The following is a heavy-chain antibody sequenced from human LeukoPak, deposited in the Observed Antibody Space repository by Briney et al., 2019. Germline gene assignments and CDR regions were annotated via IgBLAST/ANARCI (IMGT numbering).Heavy chain of an antibody. D-gene: IGHD3-22*01. V-gene: IGHV3-21*01. J-gene: IGHJ3*02. CDR2: ISTSSSYI. CDR1: GFTFSGYC. CDR3: ARAKDYYDSSGYPDAFDI. Sequence: GGSLRLSCAASGFTFSGYCMNWVRQAPGKGLEWVSSISTSSSYIYYADSVKGRFTISRDNAKNSLYLQMNSLRAEDTAVYYCARAKDYYDSSGYPDAFDIWGQGTMVTVSS.